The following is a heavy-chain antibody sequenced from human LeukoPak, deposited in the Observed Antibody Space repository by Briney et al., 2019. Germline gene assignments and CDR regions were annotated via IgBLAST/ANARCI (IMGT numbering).Heavy chain of an antibody. CDR2: IYSGGST. CDR3: ARVGDVDAAMVDY. D-gene: IGHD5-18*01. V-gene: IGHV3-66*01. CDR1: GFTVSSNY. J-gene: IGHJ4*02. Sequence: GGSLRLSCAASGFTVSSNYMSWVRQAPGKGLEWVSVIYSGGSTYYADSVKGRFTISRDNSKNTLYLQMNSLRAEDTAVYYCARVGDVDAAMVDYWGQGTLVTVSS.